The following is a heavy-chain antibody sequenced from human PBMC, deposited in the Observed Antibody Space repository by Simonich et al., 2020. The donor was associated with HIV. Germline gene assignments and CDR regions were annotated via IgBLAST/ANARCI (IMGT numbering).Heavy chain of an antibody. CDR3: AKDRYYNFWSGYYDY. D-gene: IGHD3-3*01. V-gene: IGHV3-23*01. J-gene: IGHJ4*02. Sequence: EVQLLESGGGLVQPGGSLRLSCAASGFTFSSYAMSWVRQAPGKGLGVVSVISGSGGSTYYADSVKGRFTISRDNSKNTLYLQMNSLRAEDTAVYYCAKDRYYNFWSGYYDYWGQGTLVTVSS. CDR2: ISGSGGST. CDR1: GFTFSSYA.